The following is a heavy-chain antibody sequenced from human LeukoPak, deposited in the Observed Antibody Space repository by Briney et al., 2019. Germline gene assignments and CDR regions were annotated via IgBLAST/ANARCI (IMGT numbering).Heavy chain of an antibody. J-gene: IGHJ3*02. CDR1: GGSISRGWYY. CDR3: ARGRINYDSSGYYLDAFDI. V-gene: IGHV4-61*02. D-gene: IGHD3-22*01. CDR2: NYNSGST. Sequence: PSEALSLPCTVSGGSISRGWYYWSLNRPPAREGLEWIGRNYNSGSTNYNPSLKSRVTISVDTSKNQFSLKLSSVTAADTAVYYCARGRINYDSSGYYLDAFDIWGQGTMVTVSS.